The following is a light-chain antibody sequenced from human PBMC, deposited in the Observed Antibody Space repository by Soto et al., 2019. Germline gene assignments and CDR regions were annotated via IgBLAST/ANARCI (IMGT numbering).Light chain of an antibody. CDR3: QQDYITPPT. CDR1: QSVLYSSNNKNY. J-gene: IGKJ1*01. CDR2: WAS. V-gene: IGKV4-1*01. Sequence: DIVMTQSPDSLAVSLGERATINCKSSQSVLYSSNNKNYLAWYQQKPGQPPKLLIYWASIRESGVPDRFSGSGSATEFSLTISSLQAGDVAVYYCQQDYITPPTFGQGTKVEIK.